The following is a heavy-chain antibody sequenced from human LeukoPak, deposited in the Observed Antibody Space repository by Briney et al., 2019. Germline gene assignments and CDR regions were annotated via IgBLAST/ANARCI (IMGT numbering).Heavy chain of an antibody. D-gene: IGHD2-21*02. V-gene: IGHV3-23*01. CDR3: AKDFACCGGDCFEAFDI. Sequence: GGSLRLSCAASGFTFSSYAMSWVRQAPGKGLEWVSAISGSGGSTYYADSVKGRFTISRDNSKNMLYLQMNSLRAEDTAVYYCAKDFACCGGDCFEAFDIWGQGTMVTVSS. CDR2: ISGSGGST. J-gene: IGHJ3*02. CDR1: GFTFSSYA.